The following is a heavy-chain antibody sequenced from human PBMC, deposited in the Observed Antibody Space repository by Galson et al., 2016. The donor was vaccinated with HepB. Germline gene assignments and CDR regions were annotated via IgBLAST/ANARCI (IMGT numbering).Heavy chain of an antibody. CDR3: ARDSPGGFAIGF. D-gene: IGHD1-1*01. Sequence: SLRLSCAASGFPFTRYSMNWVRQAPGKGLEWVSYIISSSNTIYYADSVKGRFTISRDNAKNSLYLQMSSLRDEDTAVYYCARDSPGGFAIGFWGQGTLVTVSS. J-gene: IGHJ4*02. CDR2: IISSSNTI. CDR1: GFPFTRYS. V-gene: IGHV3-48*02.